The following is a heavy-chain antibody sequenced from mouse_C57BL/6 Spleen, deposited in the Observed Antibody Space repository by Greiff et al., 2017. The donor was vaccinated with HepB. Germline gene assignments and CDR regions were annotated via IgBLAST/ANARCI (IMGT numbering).Heavy chain of an antibody. D-gene: IGHD3-3*01. CDR2: ILPSIGRT. V-gene: IGHV15-2*01. Sequence: QVQLQQSGSELRSPGSSVKLSCKDFDSEVFPIAYMSWVRQKPGHGFEWIGGILPSIGRTIYGEKFEDKATLDADTLSNTAYLELNSLTSEDSAIYYGARKGGGRGGPYYFDYWGQGTTLTVSS. CDR1: DSEVFPIAY. J-gene: IGHJ2*01. CDR3: ARKGGGRGGPYYFDY.